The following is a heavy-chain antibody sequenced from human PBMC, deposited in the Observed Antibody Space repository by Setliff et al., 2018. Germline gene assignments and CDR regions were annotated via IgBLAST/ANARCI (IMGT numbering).Heavy chain of an antibody. CDR2: IYTTGST. V-gene: IGHV4-4*07. CDR1: GGSISSYY. D-gene: IGHD3-16*01. CDR3: ARYITSAGCFDP. J-gene: IGHJ5*02. Sequence: PSETLSLTCTVSGGSISSYYWSWIRQPAGKGLEWIGRIYTTGSTKYSPSIKSRVTMAVATSKKQFSLKLTPVTAADTAVYYCARYITSAGCFDPWGQGALVTVSS.